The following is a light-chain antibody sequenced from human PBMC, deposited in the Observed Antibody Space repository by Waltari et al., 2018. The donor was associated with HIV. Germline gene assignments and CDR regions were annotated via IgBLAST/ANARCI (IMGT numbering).Light chain of an antibody. V-gene: IGLV2-23*02. Sequence: QSALTQPAPVSGSPGQPPTIPCPGTSIDVGGYTLSPCYQQDPGKAPKLMIYGVSKRPSGVSNRFSGSKSGNTASLTISGLQAEDEADYYCCAYAGSTTYVIFGGGTKLTVL. CDR1: SIDVGGYTL. J-gene: IGLJ2*01. CDR3: CAYAGSTTYVI. CDR2: GVS.